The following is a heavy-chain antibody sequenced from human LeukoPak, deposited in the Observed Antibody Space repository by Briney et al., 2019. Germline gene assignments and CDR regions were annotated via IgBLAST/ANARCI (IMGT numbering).Heavy chain of an antibody. CDR2: IYYSGST. CDR3: ARHAGSNYTYNSSY. Sequence: SDTLSLTCTVSGGSIRISSYYWGWIRQPPGKGLEWIGSIYYSGSTNYKPSLSSPVTISVHTSNNPFSLKLRSMPAARTALYNWARHAGSNYTYNSSYGGQGTLVTVSS. D-gene: IGHD4-11*01. CDR1: GGSIRISSYY. V-gene: IGHV4-39*01. J-gene: IGHJ4*02.